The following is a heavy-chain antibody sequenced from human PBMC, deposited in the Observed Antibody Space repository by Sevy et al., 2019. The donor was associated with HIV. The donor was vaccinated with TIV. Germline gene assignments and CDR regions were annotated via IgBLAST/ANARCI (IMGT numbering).Heavy chain of an antibody. D-gene: IGHD4-4*01. CDR1: GFTFNNYS. CDR3: AKNLLTTVTTDDAFDI. J-gene: IGHJ3*02. CDR2: ISGSGART. Sequence: GGCLRLSCAASGFTFNNYSLTWVRQAPGKGLEWVSTISGSGARTDYADSVRGRFTISRDNSKNTLYLQMSSLRAEDTATYFCAKNLLTTVTTDDAFDIWGQGTVVTVSS. V-gene: IGHV3-23*01.